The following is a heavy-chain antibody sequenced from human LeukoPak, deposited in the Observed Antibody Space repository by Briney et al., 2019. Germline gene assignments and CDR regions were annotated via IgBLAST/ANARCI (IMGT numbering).Heavy chain of an antibody. Sequence: KTSETLSLTCTVSGGSISSGDYYWSWIRQPPGKGLEWIGYIYYSGSTYYNPSLKSRVTISVDSSKNQFSLKLSSVTAADTAVYYCARPGDGYNLGYWGQGTLVTVSS. V-gene: IGHV4-30-4*08. D-gene: IGHD5-24*01. CDR2: IYYSGST. J-gene: IGHJ4*02. CDR1: GGSISSGDYY. CDR3: ARPGDGYNLGY.